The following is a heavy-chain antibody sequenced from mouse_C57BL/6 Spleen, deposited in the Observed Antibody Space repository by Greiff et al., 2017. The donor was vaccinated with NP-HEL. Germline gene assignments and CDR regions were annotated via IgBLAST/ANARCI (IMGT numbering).Heavy chain of an antibody. V-gene: IGHV1-64*01. D-gene: IGHD1-1*01. J-gene: IGHJ3*01. CDR2: IHPNSGST. CDR1: GYTFTSYW. CDR3: AREGYYGSSYFFAY. Sequence: QVQLQQPGAELVKPGASVKLSCKASGYTFTSYWMHWVKQRPGQGLEWIGMIHPNSGSTNYNEKFKSKATLTVAKSSRTAYMQLSSLTSEDSAVYYCAREGYYGSSYFFAYWGQGNLVTVSA.